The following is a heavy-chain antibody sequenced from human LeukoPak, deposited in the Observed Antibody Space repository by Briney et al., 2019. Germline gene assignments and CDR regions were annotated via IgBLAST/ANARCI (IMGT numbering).Heavy chain of an antibody. V-gene: IGHV3-30*02. J-gene: IGHJ4*02. D-gene: IGHD7-27*01. CDR2: IRFNGN. CDR3: ARENWDFDF. Sequence: GGSLRLSCAASGFTFSNYAIHWVRQAPGKGLEWVASIRFNGNFYADYVKGRFTISRDNSKSTVSLQMDTLRTEDTALYYCARENWDFDFGGQGPLVTVSS. CDR1: GFTFSNYA.